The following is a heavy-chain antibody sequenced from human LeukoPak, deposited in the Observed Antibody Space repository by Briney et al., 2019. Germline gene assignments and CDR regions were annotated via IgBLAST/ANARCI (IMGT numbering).Heavy chain of an antibody. D-gene: IGHD3-9*01. CDR3: ARGQTYYDDSTGYHYYAFDI. CDR1: GFTFGNYW. CDR2: INSDGSST. V-gene: IGHV3-74*01. Sequence: GGCLRLSCAASGFTFGNYWMHWVRQAPGKGLVWVSRINSDGSSTNYADSVKGRFTISRDNAKKTLYLQMNSLRAEDTAVYYCARGQTYYDDSTGYHYYAFDIWGQGTMVTVSS. J-gene: IGHJ3*02.